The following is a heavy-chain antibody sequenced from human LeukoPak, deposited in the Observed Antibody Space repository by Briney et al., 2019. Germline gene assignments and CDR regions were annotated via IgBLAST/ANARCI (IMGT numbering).Heavy chain of an antibody. J-gene: IGHJ6*03. CDR2: IYPGDSDT. Sequence: GQSLKTSCKGSGYSFTSYWIGWVRQMPGKGLEWIGIIYPGDSDTRYSPYFQGQVTISADKSISTAYLQWSSLKASDTAMYYCARQGSSWYDYYYMDVWGKGNTVTVSS. CDR3: ARQGSSWYDYYYMDV. D-gene: IGHD6-13*01. CDR1: GYSFTSYW. V-gene: IGHV5-51*01.